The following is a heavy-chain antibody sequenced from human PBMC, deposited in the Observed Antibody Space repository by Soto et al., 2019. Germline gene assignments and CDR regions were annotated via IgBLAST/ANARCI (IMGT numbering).Heavy chain of an antibody. CDR3: AHSREDIVVVVAATPPLFDY. Sequence: SGPTLVNPTQTLTLTCTFSGFSLSTSGVGVGWIRQPPGKALEWLALIYWNDDKRYSPSLKSRLTITKDTSKNQVALTMTNMDPVDTATYYCAHSREDIVVVVAATPPLFDYWGQGTLVTVSS. CDR2: IYWNDDK. V-gene: IGHV2-5*01. CDR1: GFSLSTSGVG. J-gene: IGHJ4*02. D-gene: IGHD2-15*01.